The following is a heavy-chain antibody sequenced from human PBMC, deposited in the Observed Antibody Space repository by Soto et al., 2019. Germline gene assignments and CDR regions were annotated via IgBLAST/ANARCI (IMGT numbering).Heavy chain of an antibody. CDR3: AKRLSSSAYHSTFDM. Sequence: EVQLLESGGGLVQPGGSLRLSCAASGFTFSSYAMNWVRQAPGKGLEWVSGISGTGGNTYYGDSVKGRFTISRENSKNTVYLQMSSLRAEDTAVYYCAKRLSSSAYHSTFDMWGQGTMVTVSS. D-gene: IGHD6-19*01. J-gene: IGHJ3*02. CDR2: ISGTGGNT. V-gene: IGHV3-23*01. CDR1: GFTFSSYA.